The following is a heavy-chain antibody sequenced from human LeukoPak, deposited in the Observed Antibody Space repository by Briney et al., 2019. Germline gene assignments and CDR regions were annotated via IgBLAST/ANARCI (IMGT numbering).Heavy chain of an antibody. D-gene: IGHD5-18*01. Sequence: GASVKVSCKASGYTFTGYYMHWVRQAPGQGLEWMGWISAYNGNTNYAQKLQGRVTMTTDTSTSTAYMELRSLRSDDTAVYYCARGGRDTAMVKFDYWGQGTLVTVSS. CDR1: GYTFTGYY. J-gene: IGHJ4*02. V-gene: IGHV1-18*04. CDR3: ARGGRDTAMVKFDY. CDR2: ISAYNGNT.